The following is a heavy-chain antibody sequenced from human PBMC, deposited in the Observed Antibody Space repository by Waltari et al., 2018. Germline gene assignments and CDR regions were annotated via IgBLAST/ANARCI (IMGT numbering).Heavy chain of an antibody. CDR2: INAGNGNT. J-gene: IGHJ3*02. CDR1: GYTFTSYA. Sequence: QVQLVQSGAEVKKPGASVKVSCKASGYTFTSYATHWVRQAPGQRLEWMGWINAGNGNTKYSQKFQGRVTITRDTSASTAYMELSSLRSEDTAVYYCARVRGLVLPYDAFDIWGQGTMVTVSS. D-gene: IGHD3-10*01. CDR3: ARVRGLVLPYDAFDI. V-gene: IGHV1-3*01.